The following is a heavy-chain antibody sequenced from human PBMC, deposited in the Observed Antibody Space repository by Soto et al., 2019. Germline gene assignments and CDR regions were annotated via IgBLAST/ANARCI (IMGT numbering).Heavy chain of an antibody. V-gene: IGHV3-23*01. Sequence: GGSLRLSCAVSGFTFSSSAMAWVRQAPGKGLEWVSGISGSGALTYYADSVKGRFTISRDNSKNTLYLQMNSLRAEDTAVYYCAKRPASGAYYFDNWGQGTLVTVSS. D-gene: IGHD4-17*01. J-gene: IGHJ4*02. CDR2: ISGSGALT. CDR1: GFTFSSSA. CDR3: AKRPASGAYYFDN.